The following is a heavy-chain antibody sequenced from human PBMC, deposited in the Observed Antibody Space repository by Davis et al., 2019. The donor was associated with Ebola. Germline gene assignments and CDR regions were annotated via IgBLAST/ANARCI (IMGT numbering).Heavy chain of an antibody. V-gene: IGHV4-34*01. CDR1: GGSFSDYY. CDR2: INHTGST. CDR3: AGDGSDSNWFFY. J-gene: IGHJ5*01. Sequence: SETLSLTCAVFGGSFSDYYWTWIRQPPGKGLEWIGEINHTGSTSYNPSLKSRVTISRDTSKNQFSLKLTSVTAADTALYFCAGDGSDSNWFFYWGQGTLVTVSS. D-gene: IGHD1-1*01.